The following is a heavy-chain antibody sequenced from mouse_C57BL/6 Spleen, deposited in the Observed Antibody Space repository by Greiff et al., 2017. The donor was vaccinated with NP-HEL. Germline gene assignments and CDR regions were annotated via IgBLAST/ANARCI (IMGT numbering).Heavy chain of an antibody. V-gene: IGHV1-39*01. CDR2: INPNYGTT. CDR1: GYSFTDYN. CDR3: ARKDGYFYYYAMDY. D-gene: IGHD2-3*01. J-gene: IGHJ4*01. Sequence: VQLKQSGPELVKPGASVKISCKASGYSFTDYNMNWVKQSNGKSLEWIGVINPNYGTTSYNQKFKGKATLTVDQSSSTAYMQLNSLTSEDSAVYYCARKDGYFYYYAMDYWGQGTSVTVSS.